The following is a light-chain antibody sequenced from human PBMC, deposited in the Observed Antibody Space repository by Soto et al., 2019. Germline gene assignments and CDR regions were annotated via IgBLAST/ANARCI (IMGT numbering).Light chain of an antibody. CDR3: QSFDSSLSVWM. CDR1: SSNIGAGFD. V-gene: IGLV1-40*01. J-gene: IGLJ3*02. Sequence: QLVLTQPPSVSGAPGQRVTISCTGSSSNIGAGFDVHWYQQLPGTAPKLLIYGNTNRPSGVPDRFSGSKSGTSASLAITGLQAEDEADYYCQSFDSSLSVWMFGGGTKLTVL. CDR2: GNT.